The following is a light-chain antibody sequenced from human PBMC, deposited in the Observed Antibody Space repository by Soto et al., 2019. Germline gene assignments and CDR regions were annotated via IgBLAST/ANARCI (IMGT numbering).Light chain of an antibody. V-gene: IGKV3-11*01. CDR3: QQRTRWTMT. CDR1: QSVYNY. CDR2: DAS. Sequence: EIVFTQSPATLSLSPGERATLSCRASQSVYNYLAWFRQKPGQAPRLLIYDASTRATGILARFSGSGSGTEFTLTISSLEAEDFAVYYCQQRTRWTMTFGQGTRLEIK. J-gene: IGKJ5*01.